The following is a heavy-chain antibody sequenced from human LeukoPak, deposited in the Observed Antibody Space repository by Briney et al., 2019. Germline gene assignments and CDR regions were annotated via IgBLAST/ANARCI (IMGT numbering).Heavy chain of an antibody. Sequence: SETLSLTCTVSGGSIGSSNYYWGWIRQPPGKGLEWIGNIYYSGSTYYNPSLKSRVTISVDTSMNQFSLKLSSVTAADTAVYYCAREGIGSWYDRVGFVDVWGKGTTVTVSS. D-gene: IGHD6-13*01. CDR1: GGSIGSSNYY. J-gene: IGHJ6*04. V-gene: IGHV4-39*02. CDR2: IYYSGST. CDR3: AREGIGSWYDRVGFVDV.